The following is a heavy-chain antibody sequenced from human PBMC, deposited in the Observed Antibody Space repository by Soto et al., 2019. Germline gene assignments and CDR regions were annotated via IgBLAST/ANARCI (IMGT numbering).Heavy chain of an antibody. D-gene: IGHD3-10*01. CDR3: ARDRGGDLKASDI. CDR2: ISSSSSYI. Sequence: EVQLVESGGGLVKPGGSLRLSCAASGFTFSTYSMNWVRQAPGKGLEWVSSISSSSSYIYYADSVKGRFTISRDNAKNSLYLQMISLRVEDTAVYYCARDRGGDLKASDIWGQGTMVTVSS. J-gene: IGHJ3*02. V-gene: IGHV3-21*01. CDR1: GFTFSTYS.